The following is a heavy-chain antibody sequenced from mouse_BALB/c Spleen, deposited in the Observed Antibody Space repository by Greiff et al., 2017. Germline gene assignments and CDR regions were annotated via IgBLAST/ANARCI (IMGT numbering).Heavy chain of an antibody. CDR1: GFTFTDYY. J-gene: IGHJ4*01. CDR2: IRNKAHGYTT. D-gene: IGHD4-1*01. V-gene: IGHV7-3*02. CDR3: ARDQAGTRAMYY. Sequence: EVQGVESGGGLVQPGGSLRFSCATSGFTFTDYYMSWVRQPPGKALEWLGFIRNKAHGYTTEYSASVKGRFTISRDNSQSILYLQMNTLRAEDSATDDSARDQAGTRAMYYWGQGTSVTVSS.